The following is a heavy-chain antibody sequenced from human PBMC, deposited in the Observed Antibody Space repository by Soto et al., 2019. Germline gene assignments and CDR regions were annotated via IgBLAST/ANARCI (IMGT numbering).Heavy chain of an antibody. V-gene: IGHV1-2*02. Sequence: QVQLVQSGAEVKKPGASVKVSCKASGYTFTGYYMHWVRQAPGQGLEWMGWINANSGGTNYAQKFQGRVTMTRDTSSSTAYMELSRLRSDDTAVYYCASGRYSSGLQNYYYGMDVWGQGTTVTVSS. CDR3: ASGRYSSGLQNYYYGMDV. CDR1: GYTFTGYY. D-gene: IGHD6-19*01. CDR2: INANSGGT. J-gene: IGHJ6*02.